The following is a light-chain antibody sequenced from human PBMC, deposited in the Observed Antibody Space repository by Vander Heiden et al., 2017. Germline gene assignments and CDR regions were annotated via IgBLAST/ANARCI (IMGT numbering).Light chain of an antibody. CDR3: QQSYSTPPVT. CDR1: QRISSY. J-gene: IGKJ4*01. CDR2: AAS. V-gene: IGKV1-39*01. Sequence: DIQMTQSPSSLSASVGDRVTITCRASQRISSYLNWYQQKPGKAPKLLIYAASSLQSGVPSRFSGSGSGTDFTLTISSLQPEDFATYYCQQSYSTPPVTFGGGTKVEIK.